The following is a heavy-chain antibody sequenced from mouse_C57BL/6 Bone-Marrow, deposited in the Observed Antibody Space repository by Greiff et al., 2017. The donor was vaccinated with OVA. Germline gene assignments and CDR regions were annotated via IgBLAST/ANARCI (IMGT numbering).Heavy chain of an antibody. CDR1: GFTFNTYA. Sequence: EVQRVESGGGLVQPKGSLKLSCAASGFTFNTYAMHWVRQAPGKGLEWVARIRSKSSNYATYYADSVKDRFTISRDDSQSMLYLQMNNLKTEDTAMYYCVRKGYYYGSNAFAYWGQGTLVTVSA. J-gene: IGHJ3*01. CDR3: VRKGYYYGSNAFAY. D-gene: IGHD1-1*01. V-gene: IGHV10-3*01. CDR2: IRSKSSNYAT.